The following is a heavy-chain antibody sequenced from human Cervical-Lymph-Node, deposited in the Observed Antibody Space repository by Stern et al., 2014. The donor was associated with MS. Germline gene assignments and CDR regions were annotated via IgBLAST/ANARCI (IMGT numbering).Heavy chain of an antibody. CDR3: ARDKERAVAITSYYFDY. D-gene: IGHD6-19*01. Sequence: VQLVESGGGVVQPGRSLRLSCAASGFTFSSYAMHWVRQAPGKGLEWVAVTSYDGSNKYYADSVKGRFTISRDNSKNTLYLQMNSLRAEDTAVYYCARDKERAVAITSYYFDYWGQGTLVTVSS. CDR2: TSYDGSNK. CDR1: GFTFSSYA. J-gene: IGHJ4*02. V-gene: IGHV3-30*01.